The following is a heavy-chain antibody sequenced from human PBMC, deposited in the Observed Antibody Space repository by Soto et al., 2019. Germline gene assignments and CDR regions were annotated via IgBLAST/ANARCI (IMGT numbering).Heavy chain of an antibody. V-gene: IGHV3-15*01. J-gene: IGHJ4*02. CDR3: PPLLGIWLVAGMESY. D-gene: IGHD6-19*01. CDR2: IKSKTDGGTT. CDR1: GFTFSNAW. Sequence: EVQLVESGGGLVKPGGSLRLSCAASGFTFSNAWMSWVRQAPGKGLEWVGRIKSKTDGGTTDYAAPVKGRFTISRDDSKNQLYRQRNSLKTEDTAVYYCPPLLGIWLVAGMESYGGQGPRVPVSS.